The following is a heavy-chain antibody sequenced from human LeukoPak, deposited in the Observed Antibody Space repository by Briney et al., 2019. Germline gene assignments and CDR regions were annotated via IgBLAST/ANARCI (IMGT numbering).Heavy chain of an antibody. CDR2: ISSSSSYT. CDR1: GESLSKYY. Sequence: LSLTCAVYGESLSKYYWTWIRQAPGKGLEWVSYISSSSSYTNYADSVKGRFTISRDNAKNSLYLQMNSLRAEDTAVYYCATIPGLSRSSSWYLGWFDPWGQGTLVTVSS. CDR3: ATIPGLSRSSSWYLGWFDP. J-gene: IGHJ5*02. D-gene: IGHD6-13*01. V-gene: IGHV3-11*03.